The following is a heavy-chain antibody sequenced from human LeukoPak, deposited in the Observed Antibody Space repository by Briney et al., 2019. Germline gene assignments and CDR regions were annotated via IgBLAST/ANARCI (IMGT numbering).Heavy chain of an antibody. CDR2: IYPGDSDT. J-gene: IGHJ6*02. D-gene: IGHD3-22*01. Sequence: GESLKISCKGSGYSFTSYWIGWVHQMPGKGLEWMGIIYPGDSDTRYSPSFQGQVTISADKSISTAYLQWSSLKASDTAMYYCARHLNYYDSSGPRYNGMDVWGQGTTVTVSS. CDR3: ARHLNYYDSSGPRYNGMDV. V-gene: IGHV5-51*07. CDR1: GYSFTSYW.